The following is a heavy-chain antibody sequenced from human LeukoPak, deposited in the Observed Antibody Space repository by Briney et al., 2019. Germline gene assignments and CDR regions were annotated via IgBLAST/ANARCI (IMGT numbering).Heavy chain of an antibody. V-gene: IGHV3-48*04. Sequence: GGSLRLSCAASGFTFSSYSMNWVRQAPGKGLEWVSYISSSGSTIYYADSVKGRFTISRDNAKNSLYLQMNSLRAEDTAVYYCARVYDFWSGYYMAYYYYYMDVWGKGTTVTVSS. J-gene: IGHJ6*03. CDR3: ARVYDFWSGYYMAYYYYYMDV. D-gene: IGHD3-3*01. CDR1: GFTFSSYS. CDR2: ISSSGSTI.